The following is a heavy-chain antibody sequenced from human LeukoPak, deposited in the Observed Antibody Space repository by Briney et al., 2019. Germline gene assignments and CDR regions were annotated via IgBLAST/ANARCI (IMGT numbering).Heavy chain of an antibody. V-gene: IGHV3-53*01. CDR3: TKLKGWYGDGYFDS. J-gene: IGHJ4*02. CDR2: IYSGGTT. Sequence: PGGSLRLSCAASGLSLSSKYTSWVRQPAGKGLEWVSVIYSGGTTFYADSVKGRFTISRDNSKNTLYLQMNSLRPDDTAVYYCTKLKGWYGDGYFDSWGPGTLVTVSS. D-gene: IGHD6-19*01. CDR1: GLSLSSKY.